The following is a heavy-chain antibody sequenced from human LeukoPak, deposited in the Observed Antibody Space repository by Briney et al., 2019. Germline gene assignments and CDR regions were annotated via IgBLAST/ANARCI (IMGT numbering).Heavy chain of an antibody. CDR3: ARGITYYYGSGSPYPPFDY. Sequence: ASVKVSCKASGYTFTSYGISWVRQAPGQGLEWMGWISAYNGNTNYAQKLQGRVTMTTDTSTSTAYMELRSLRSDDTAVYYCARGITYYYGSGSPYPPFDYWGQGTLVTVSS. J-gene: IGHJ4*02. D-gene: IGHD3-10*01. CDR2: ISAYNGNT. V-gene: IGHV1-18*01. CDR1: GYTFTSYG.